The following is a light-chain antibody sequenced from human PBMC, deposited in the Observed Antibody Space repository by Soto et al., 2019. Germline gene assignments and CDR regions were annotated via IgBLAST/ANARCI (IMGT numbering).Light chain of an antibody. CDR3: QQSYTTANT. V-gene: IGKV1-39*01. CDR2: GTS. J-gene: IGKJ2*01. CDR1: QSISDY. Sequence: DIQMTQFPSSLSASVGDRVTITCRASQSISDYLNWYQKKPGKAPKLLIYGTSYLQGEVPSRFSGRGSGTDFTLTISSLQLEDFATYFCQQSYTTANTFGQGTRLEIK.